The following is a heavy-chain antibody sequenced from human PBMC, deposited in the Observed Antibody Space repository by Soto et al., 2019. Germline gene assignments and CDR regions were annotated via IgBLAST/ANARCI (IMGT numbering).Heavy chain of an antibody. CDR3: ARETTTVTTARHYYYYMDV. CDR2: ISSSGNTI. CDR1: GFTFSDYY. Sequence: GGSLRLSCAASGFTFSDYYMSWIRQAPGEGLEWVSYISSSGNTIVYADYVKGRYTISRDNAKNSLYLQMDSLRAEDTAVYYCARETTTVTTARHYYYYMDVWGKGTSVTVSS. J-gene: IGHJ6*03. D-gene: IGHD4-17*01. V-gene: IGHV3-11*01.